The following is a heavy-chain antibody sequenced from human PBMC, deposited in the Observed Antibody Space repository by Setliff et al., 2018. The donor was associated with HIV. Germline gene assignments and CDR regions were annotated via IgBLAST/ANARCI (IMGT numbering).Heavy chain of an antibody. D-gene: IGHD3-10*01. V-gene: IGHV1-3*01. CDR1: GYTFTSYA. J-gene: IGHJ4*02. Sequence: EASVKVSCKASGYTFTSYAMHWVRQAPGQRLEWMGWINAGNGNTKYSQKFQGRVTITRDTSASTAYMELSSLRSEDTAVYYCARDGVEYYYGSGSYYLFDYWGQGTLVTVSS. CDR3: ARDGVEYYYGSGSYYLFDY. CDR2: INAGNGNT.